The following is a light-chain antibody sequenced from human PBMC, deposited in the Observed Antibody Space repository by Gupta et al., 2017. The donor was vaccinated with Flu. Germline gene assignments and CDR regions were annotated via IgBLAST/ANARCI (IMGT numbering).Light chain of an antibody. V-gene: IGKV3D-15*01. CDR2: GAS. J-gene: IGKJ4*01. CDR1: QTVSSN. Sequence: EIVMTQSPTTLSVSPGERATLSCRASQTVSSNLAWYQQKPGQAPRLLTYGASTRATGIPGRFSGSGSGTEFTLTISSLQSEDFAVYYCQQDNNWPLTFGGGTKLKL. CDR3: QQDNNWPLT.